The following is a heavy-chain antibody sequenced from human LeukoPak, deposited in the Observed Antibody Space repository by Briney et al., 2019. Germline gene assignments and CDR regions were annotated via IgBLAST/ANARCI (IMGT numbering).Heavy chain of an antibody. J-gene: IGHJ3*02. CDR3: AKARRERWYGDAFDI. D-gene: IGHD6-13*01. CDR2: ISYDGNNK. V-gene: IGHV3-30*18. CDR1: GFTFSSYG. Sequence: GGSLRLSCAASGFTFSSYGMHWVRQAPGKGLEWVTVISYDGNNKYYADSAKGRFTISRDNSKNTLDLQMNSLRPEDTAVYYCAKARRERWYGDAFDIWGQGTMVTVSS.